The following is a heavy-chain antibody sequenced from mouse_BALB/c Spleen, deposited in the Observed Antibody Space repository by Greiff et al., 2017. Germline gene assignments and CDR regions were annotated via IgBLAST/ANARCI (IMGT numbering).Heavy chain of an antibody. J-gene: IGHJ2*01. CDR1: GFTFSSYA. D-gene: IGHD1-1*01. V-gene: IGHV5-6-5*01. CDR2: ISSGGST. CDR3: ARLLRESFDY. Sequence: EVQGVESGGGLVKPGGSLKLSCAASGFTFSSYAMSWVRQTPEKRLEWVASISSGGSTYYPDSVKGRFTISRDNARNILYLQMSSLRSEDTAMYYCARLLRESFDYWGQGTTLTVSS.